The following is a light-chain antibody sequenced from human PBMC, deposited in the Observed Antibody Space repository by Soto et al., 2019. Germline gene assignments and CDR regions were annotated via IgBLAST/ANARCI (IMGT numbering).Light chain of an antibody. CDR3: QQYNGNSLT. CDR1: QSISSW. Sequence: DIQMTQSPSTLSASVGDTVTITCRASQSISSWLAWYQQKPGKAPNLLIYRASSLQSGVPSRFSGSGSGTEFTLTISSMQPDDVAAYSCQQYNGNSLTFGGRTKMEIK. CDR2: RAS. V-gene: IGKV1-5*03. J-gene: IGKJ4*01.